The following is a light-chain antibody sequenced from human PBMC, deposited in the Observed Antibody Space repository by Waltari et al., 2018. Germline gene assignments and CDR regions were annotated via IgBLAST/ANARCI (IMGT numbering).Light chain of an antibody. V-gene: IGLV1-40*01. CDR1: NSNIGAGSG. Sequence: QSVLTQPPSVSGAPGQRVTISCTGSNSNIGAGSGVHWYQQLPGTAPKLLIYGNNNRPSGVPDRFSGSKSGTSASLAIPGLQAEDEADYYCQSYDSSLSGVLFGGGTKLTVL. J-gene: IGLJ2*01. CDR3: QSYDSSLSGVL. CDR2: GNN.